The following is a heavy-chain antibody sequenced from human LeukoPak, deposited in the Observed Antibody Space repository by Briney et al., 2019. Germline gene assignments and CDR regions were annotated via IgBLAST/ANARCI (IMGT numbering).Heavy chain of an antibody. CDR1: GFTFGDYA. D-gene: IGHD6-19*01. V-gene: IGHV3-49*03. Sequence: PGGSLRLSCTASGFTFGDYAMSWFRQAPGKGLEWVGFIRSKAYGGTTEYAASVKGRFTISRDDSKSIAYLQMNSLKTEDTAVYYCTREIDLSLYSSGWSGDYWGQGTLVTVSS. CDR2: IRSKAYGGTT. J-gene: IGHJ4*02. CDR3: TREIDLSLYSSGWSGDY.